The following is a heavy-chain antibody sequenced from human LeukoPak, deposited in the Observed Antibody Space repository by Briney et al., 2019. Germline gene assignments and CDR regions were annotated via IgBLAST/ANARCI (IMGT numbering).Heavy chain of an antibody. D-gene: IGHD3-3*01. Sequence: PGGSLRLSCAVSGFTVSGNYMSWIRQAPGKGLEWVSLIYSDDTTLYADSVKGRFTISRDNAKNSLYLQMNSLRAEDTALYYCARDIAIFGVVIEAFDIWGQGTMVTVSS. J-gene: IGHJ3*02. CDR3: ARDIAIFGVVIEAFDI. CDR1: GFTVSGNY. CDR2: IYSDDTT. V-gene: IGHV3-53*01.